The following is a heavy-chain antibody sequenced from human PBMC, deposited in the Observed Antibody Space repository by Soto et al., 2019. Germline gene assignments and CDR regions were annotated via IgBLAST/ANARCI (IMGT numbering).Heavy chain of an antibody. CDR1: GYSFTNYW. V-gene: IGHV5-10-1*01. CDR3: ARCCGESPEGDGFDF. D-gene: IGHD3-10*01. Sequence: EVQLMQSGAEVKKPGESLRISCKGSGYSFTNYWISWVRQMPGKGLEWMGRIDPSDSYTSYSPAFQGHVTMSADKSISTAYLQWSSLKASDTAMYYCARCCGESPEGDGFDFWGQGTLVTVSS. J-gene: IGHJ3*01. CDR2: IDPSDSYT.